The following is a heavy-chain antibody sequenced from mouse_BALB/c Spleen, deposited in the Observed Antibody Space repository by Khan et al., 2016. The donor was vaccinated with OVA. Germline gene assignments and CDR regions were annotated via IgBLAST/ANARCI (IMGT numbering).Heavy chain of an antibody. V-gene: IGHV1S81*02. CDR3: TGSGWAAFAY. CDR2: INPNNGVT. D-gene: IGHD1-1*02. CDR1: GYTFTSYY. J-gene: IGHJ3*01. Sequence: QVQLQQPGAELVKPGASVKLSCKASGYTFTSYYMYWVKQRPGQGLEWIGGINPNNGVTDFNEKFKSKATLTVDKSSSTAYMQLSSLTSEDSAVYYCTGSGWAAFAYWGQGTLVTVSA.